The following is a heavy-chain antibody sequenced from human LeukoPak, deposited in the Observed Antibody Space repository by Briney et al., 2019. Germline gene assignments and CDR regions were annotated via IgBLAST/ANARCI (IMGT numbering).Heavy chain of an antibody. CDR3: ARERGIAAGDH. Sequence: SETLSLTCTASGGSISSYYWSWIRQPPGKGLEWIGSIYYSGSTYYNPSLKSRVTISVDTSKNQFSLKLSSVTAADTAVYYCARERGIAAGDHWGQGTLVTVSS. CDR2: IYYSGST. CDR1: GGSISSYY. D-gene: IGHD6-25*01. J-gene: IGHJ4*02. V-gene: IGHV4-59*12.